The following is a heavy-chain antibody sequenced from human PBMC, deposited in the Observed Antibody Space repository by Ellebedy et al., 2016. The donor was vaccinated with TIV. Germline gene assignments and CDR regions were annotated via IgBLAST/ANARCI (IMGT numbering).Heavy chain of an antibody. Sequence: GGSLRLSXTASGFTISRYFMHWVRQAPGKGLVWVSRVDHDGSGTAYADSVKGRFTISRDNSKNTLYLQVNSLRADDTAVYYCARDPGNNPFDYWGQGTLVTVSS. D-gene: IGHD1/OR15-1a*01. J-gene: IGHJ4*02. CDR3: ARDPGNNPFDY. CDR1: GFTISRYF. V-gene: IGHV3-74*01. CDR2: VDHDGSGT.